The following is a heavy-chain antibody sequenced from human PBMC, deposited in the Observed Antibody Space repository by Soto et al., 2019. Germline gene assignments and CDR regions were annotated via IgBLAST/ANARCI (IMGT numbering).Heavy chain of an antibody. Sequence: GGSLRLSCAASGFTFSSFGMYWVRQAPGKGLEWVAVIWYDGTNKYYADSVKGRFTISRDNSKNTLYLQMNSLRAEDTAVYYCARKYCSGGSCYSDPFDIWGQGTMVTVS. CDR2: IWYDGTNK. J-gene: IGHJ3*02. V-gene: IGHV3-33*01. CDR3: ARKYCSGGSCYSDPFDI. D-gene: IGHD2-15*01. CDR1: GFTFSSFG.